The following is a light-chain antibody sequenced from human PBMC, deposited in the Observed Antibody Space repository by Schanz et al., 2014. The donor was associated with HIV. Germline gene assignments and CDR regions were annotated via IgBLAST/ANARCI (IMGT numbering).Light chain of an antibody. Sequence: QSVLTQPASVSGSPGQSITISCTGTSSDVGGYNYVSWYQQHPDKVPKLMIYDVSNRPSGISNRFSGSKSGNTASLTISGLQAEDEADYYCTSYAGSNNLVFGGGTKLTVL. CDR2: DVS. J-gene: IGLJ2*01. CDR1: SSDVGGYNY. V-gene: IGLV2-14*03. CDR3: TSYAGSNNLV.